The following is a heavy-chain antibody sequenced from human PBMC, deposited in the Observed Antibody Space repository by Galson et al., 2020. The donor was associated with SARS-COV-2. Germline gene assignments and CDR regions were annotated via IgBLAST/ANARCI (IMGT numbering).Heavy chain of an antibody. CDR3: AKDPGGSDPPIDY. CDR2: IRYDGSNK. J-gene: IGHJ4*02. D-gene: IGHD2-21*01. Sequence: GGSLRLSCAASGFTFSSYGMHWVRQAPGKGLEWVAFIRYDGSNKYYADSVKGRFTISRDNSKNTLYLQINSLRAEDTAVYYCAKDPGGSDPPIDYWGQGTLVTVSS. V-gene: IGHV3-30*02. CDR1: GFTFSSYG.